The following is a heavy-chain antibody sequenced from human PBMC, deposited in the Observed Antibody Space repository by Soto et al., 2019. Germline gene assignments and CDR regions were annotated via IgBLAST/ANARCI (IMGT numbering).Heavy chain of an antibody. D-gene: IGHD6-19*01. CDR3: ARQLFSSDYFYYFDY. CDR1: GYSISSGYY. Sequence: SETLSLTCTVSGYSISSGYYWGCIRQPPGKGLEWIGSIYHSGSSYYNPSLKSRVTILVDTSKNQFSLKLSSVTAADTAVYNCARQLFSSDYFYYFDYWGQGALVTVSS. J-gene: IGHJ4*02. V-gene: IGHV4-38-2*02. CDR2: IYHSGSS.